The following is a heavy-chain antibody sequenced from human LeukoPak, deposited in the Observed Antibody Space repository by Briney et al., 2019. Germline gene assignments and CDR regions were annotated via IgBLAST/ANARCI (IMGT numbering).Heavy chain of an antibody. Sequence: GGSLRLSCAASGFTFNNYAMSWVRQAPGKGLEWVSGISGSGGGTYYADSVKGRFTISRDNPKNTLYLQMNSLRAEDTAVYYCARHLPCSSGSRSHFDYWGQGTLVTVSS. J-gene: IGHJ4*02. CDR2: ISGSGGGT. CDR1: GFTFNNYA. CDR3: ARHLPCSSGSRSHFDY. V-gene: IGHV3-23*01. D-gene: IGHD2-15*01.